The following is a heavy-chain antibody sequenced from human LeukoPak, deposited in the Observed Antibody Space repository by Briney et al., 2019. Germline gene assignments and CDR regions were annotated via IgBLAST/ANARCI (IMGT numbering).Heavy chain of an antibody. D-gene: IGHD6-19*01. CDR1: GFTFSRYW. CDR2: IKQDGSQK. CDR3: AKDPGQWLVGYFDY. J-gene: IGHJ4*02. Sequence: GGSLRLSCAASGFTFSRYWMSWVRQAPGKGLEWVANIKQDGSQKSYVDSVKGRFTISRDNANNLLYLQMNSLRAEDTAVYYCAKDPGQWLVGYFDYWGQGTLVTVSS. V-gene: IGHV3-7*03.